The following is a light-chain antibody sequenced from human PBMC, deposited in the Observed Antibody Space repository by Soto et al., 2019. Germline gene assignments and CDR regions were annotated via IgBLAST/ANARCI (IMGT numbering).Light chain of an antibody. J-gene: IGKJ5*01. CDR1: QSVRNNN. CDR2: GAS. CDR3: QQYGSSAPIT. Sequence: SVFTPSPGTLSLSPGERATLSCRASQSVRNNNLNWYQQKAGQAPRLLIYGASIRATGIPDRFSGSGSGTDFTLTISRLEPEDFALYFCQQYGSSAPITFGQGTRLEIK. V-gene: IGKV3-20*01.